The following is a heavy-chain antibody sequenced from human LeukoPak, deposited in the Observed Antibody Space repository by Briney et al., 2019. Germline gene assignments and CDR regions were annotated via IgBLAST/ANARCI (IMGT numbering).Heavy chain of an antibody. D-gene: IGHD3-22*01. CDR2: IYNRGST. Sequence: SETLSLTCTVSGGSVSSNGYFWNWIRQPPGKGLEWIGYIYNRGSTNYNPSLKSRVTISVDTSKNQFSLKLSSVTAADTAVYYCASDSSGYYFNYWGQGTLVTVSS. J-gene: IGHJ4*02. V-gene: IGHV4-61*08. CDR1: GGSVSSNGYF. CDR3: ASDSSGYYFNY.